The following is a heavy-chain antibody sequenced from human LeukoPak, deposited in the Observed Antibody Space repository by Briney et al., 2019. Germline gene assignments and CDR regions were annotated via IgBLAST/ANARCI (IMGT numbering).Heavy chain of an antibody. D-gene: IGHD2-2*01. CDR3: ARGADCSSTSCYGHWFDP. V-gene: IGHV4-59*07. Sequence: SPTLSLTCTVSGASISNYYWSWVRQPPGKGMEWNGYFYYNGRTNYNPSLTRRVTISLDTSKNQFSLKLSSVTAADTAVYYCARGADCSSTSCYGHWFDPWGQGTLVTVSS. J-gene: IGHJ5*02. CDR2: FYYNGRT. CDR1: GASISNYY.